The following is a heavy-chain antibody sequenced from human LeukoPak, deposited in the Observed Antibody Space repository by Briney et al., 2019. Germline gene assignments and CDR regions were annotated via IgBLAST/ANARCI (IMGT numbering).Heavy chain of an antibody. CDR3: AGSPLCDGGSCYFDY. J-gene: IGHJ4*02. CDR2: IYHSGST. Sequence: SETLSLTCAVSGGSISSSNWWSWVRQPPGKGLEWIGEIYHSGSTNYNPSLKSRVTISVDKSKNQFSLKLSSVTAADTAVYYCAGSPLCDGGSCYFDYWGQGTLVTVSS. CDR1: GGSISSSNW. D-gene: IGHD2-15*01. V-gene: IGHV4-4*02.